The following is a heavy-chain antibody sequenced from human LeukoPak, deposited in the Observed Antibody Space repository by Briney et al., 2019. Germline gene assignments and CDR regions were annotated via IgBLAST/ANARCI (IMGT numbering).Heavy chain of an antibody. D-gene: IGHD3-22*01. Sequence: GGSLRLSCAASGFTFSSYGMHWVRQAPGKGLEWVAVIWYDGSNKYYADSVKGRFTISRDNSKNTLYLQMNSLRAEDTAVYYCARPNAPYDSSGYYPLDYWGQGTLVTASS. CDR3: ARPNAPYDSSGYYPLDY. V-gene: IGHV3-33*01. CDR1: GFTFSSYG. J-gene: IGHJ4*02. CDR2: IWYDGSNK.